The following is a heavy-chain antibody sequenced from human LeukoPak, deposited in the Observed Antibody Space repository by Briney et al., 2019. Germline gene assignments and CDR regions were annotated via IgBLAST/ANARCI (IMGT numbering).Heavy chain of an antibody. Sequence: PSETLSLTCTVSGGSISSYYWSWIRQPAGKGLEWIGRIYTSGSTNYNPSLKSRVTMSVDTSKNQFPLKLSSVTAADTAVYYCARGRYDSSGYQLHMDVWGKGTTVTVSS. CDR3: ARGRYDSSGYQLHMDV. V-gene: IGHV4-4*07. CDR2: IYTSGST. J-gene: IGHJ6*03. D-gene: IGHD3-22*01. CDR1: GGSISSYY.